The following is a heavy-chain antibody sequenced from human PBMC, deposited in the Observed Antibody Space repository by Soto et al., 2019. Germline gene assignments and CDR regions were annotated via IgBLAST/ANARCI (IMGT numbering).Heavy chain of an antibody. CDR2: ISSSGSTI. Sequence: EVQLVESGGGLVQPGGSLRLSYAASGFTFSSYEMNWVRQAPGKGLEWVSYISSSGSTIYYADSVKGRFTISRDNAKNSLYLQMNSLRAEDTAVYYCARDSVQLWLRSYYGMDVWGQGTTVTVSS. D-gene: IGHD5-18*01. J-gene: IGHJ6*02. V-gene: IGHV3-48*03. CDR3: ARDSVQLWLRSYYGMDV. CDR1: GFTFSSYE.